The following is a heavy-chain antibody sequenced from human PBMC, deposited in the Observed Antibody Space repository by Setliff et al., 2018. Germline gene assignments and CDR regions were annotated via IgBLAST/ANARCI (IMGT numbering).Heavy chain of an antibody. V-gene: IGHV4-39*02. CDR3: ARIAYGSGSYYFDY. Sequence: SETLSLTCTVSGGPISSSNYYWGWIRQPPGEGLEWIGSINYRGSTHDNPSLRSRVTMSVDTSKSHFSLTLRSLTAADTAVYYCARIAYGSGSYYFDYWGQGTLVTVSS. J-gene: IGHJ4*02. CDR1: GGPISSSNYY. CDR2: INYRGST. D-gene: IGHD3-10*01.